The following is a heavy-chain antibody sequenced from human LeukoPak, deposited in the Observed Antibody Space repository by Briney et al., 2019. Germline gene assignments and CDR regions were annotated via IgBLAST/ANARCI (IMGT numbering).Heavy chain of an antibody. V-gene: IGHV3-23*01. J-gene: IGHJ4*02. CDR2: ISGSGDST. CDR3: AKPLVSDYYDSSGYWGY. D-gene: IGHD3-22*01. Sequence: GGSLRLSCAASGFTFSSYAMSWVRQAPGKGLEWVSAISGSGDSTYYSDPVKGRFTISRDNSKNTLYVQMNSLRAEDTAVYYCAKPLVSDYYDSSGYWGYWGQGTLVTVSS. CDR1: GFTFSSYA.